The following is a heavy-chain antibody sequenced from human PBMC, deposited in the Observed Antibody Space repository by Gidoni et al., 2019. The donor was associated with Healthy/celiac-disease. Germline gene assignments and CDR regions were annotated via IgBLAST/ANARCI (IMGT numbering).Heavy chain of an antibody. D-gene: IGHD6-19*01. J-gene: IGHJ4*02. CDR3: AEGAIAVAGSDY. CDR1: GGTFSSYT. V-gene: IGHV1-69*02. CDR2: IIPILGIA. Sequence: QVQLVQSGAEVKKPGSSVKVSCKASGGTFSSYTISWVRQAPGQGLEWMGRIIPILGIANYAQKFQGRVTITADKSTSTAYMELSSLRSEDTAVYYCAEGAIAVAGSDYWGQGTLVTVSS.